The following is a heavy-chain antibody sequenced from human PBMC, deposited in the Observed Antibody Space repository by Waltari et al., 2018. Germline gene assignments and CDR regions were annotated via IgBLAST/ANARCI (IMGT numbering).Heavy chain of an antibody. CDR1: GGSISSSSYY. CDR2: IYYSGST. J-gene: IGHJ3*02. D-gene: IGHD2-2*02. V-gene: IGHV4-39*07. Sequence: QLQLQESGPGLVKPSETLSLTCTVSGGSISSSSYYWGWIRQPPGKGLEWIGSIYYSGSTYYNPCLKSRVTISVDTSKNQFSLKLSSVTAADTAVYYWARSTHWSSTSCYIPRNAFDIWGQGTMVTVSS. CDR3: ARSTHWSSTSCYIPRNAFDI.